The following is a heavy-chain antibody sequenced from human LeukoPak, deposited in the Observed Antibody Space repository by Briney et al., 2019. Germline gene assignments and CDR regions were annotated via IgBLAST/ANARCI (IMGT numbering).Heavy chain of an antibody. J-gene: IGHJ4*02. V-gene: IGHV1-18*01. D-gene: IGHD3-9*01. CDR1: GYTFTSYG. CDR2: ISAYNGNT. Sequence: ASVKLSSKASGYTFTSYGIRWVRQAPGQGLEWMGWISAYNGNTNYAQKLQGRVTMTTDTSTSTAYMELRSLRSDDTAVYYCARVRYDILTGDYKRGYFDYWGQGTLVTVSS. CDR3: ARVRYDILTGDYKRGYFDY.